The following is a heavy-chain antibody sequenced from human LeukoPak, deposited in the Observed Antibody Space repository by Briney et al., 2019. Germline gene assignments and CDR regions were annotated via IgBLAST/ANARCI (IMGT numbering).Heavy chain of an antibody. CDR3: ARGGDSSGWYQWGDDY. CDR2: INPSGGST. D-gene: IGHD6-19*01. V-gene: IGHV1-46*01. Sequence: GASVTVSCKASGYTFTSYYMHWVRHAPGPGLERMGIINPSGGSTSYAQKFQGRVTMTRDTSTSTVYMELSSLRSEDTAVYYCARGGDSSGWYQWGDDYWGQGTLVTVSS. J-gene: IGHJ4*02. CDR1: GYTFTSYY.